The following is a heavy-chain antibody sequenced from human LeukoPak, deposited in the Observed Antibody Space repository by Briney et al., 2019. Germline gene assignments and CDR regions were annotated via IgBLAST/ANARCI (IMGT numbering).Heavy chain of an antibody. CDR3: AREQLRGAEENWFDP. Sequence: PSETLSLTCTVSGGSISSGGYYWSWIRQPPGKGLEWIGYIYHSGSTYYNPSLKSRVTISVDRSKNQFSLKLSSVTAADTAVYYCAREQLRGAEENWFDPWGQGTLVTVSS. D-gene: IGHD6-6*01. J-gene: IGHJ5*02. CDR1: GGSISSGGYY. V-gene: IGHV4-30-2*01. CDR2: IYHSGST.